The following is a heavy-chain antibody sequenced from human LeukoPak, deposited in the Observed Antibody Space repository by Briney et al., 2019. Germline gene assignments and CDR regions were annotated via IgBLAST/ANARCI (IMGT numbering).Heavy chain of an antibody. V-gene: IGHV1-18*01. CDR3: ARDQAVAGNNWFDP. J-gene: IGHJ5*02. CDR2: ISAYNGNT. CDR1: GYTFTSYG. Sequence: GASVKVSCKASGYTFTSYGISWVRQAPGQGLERMGWISAYNGNTNYAQKLQGRVTMTTDTSTSTAYMELRSLRSDDTAVYYCARDQAVAGNNWFDPWGQGTLVTVSS. D-gene: IGHD6-19*01.